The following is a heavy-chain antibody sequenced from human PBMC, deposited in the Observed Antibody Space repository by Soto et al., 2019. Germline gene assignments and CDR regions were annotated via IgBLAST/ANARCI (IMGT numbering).Heavy chain of an antibody. V-gene: IGHV3-48*02. J-gene: IGHJ3*02. CDR3: VRDAAYALDI. D-gene: IGHD6-25*01. Sequence: PGGSLRLSCTAPGFTFSSYTMNWVRQAPGKGMEWVSNIRSTSDATYYADSVKGRFTISRDNAKNSLHLQMNSLRDEDTAVYYCVRDAAYALDIWGQGTMVTVSS. CDR1: GFTFSSYT. CDR2: IRSTSDAT.